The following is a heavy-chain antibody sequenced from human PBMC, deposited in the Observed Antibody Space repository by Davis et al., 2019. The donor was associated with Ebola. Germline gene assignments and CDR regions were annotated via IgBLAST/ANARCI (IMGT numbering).Heavy chain of an antibody. D-gene: IGHD2-15*01. Sequence: ASVKVSCKASGYTFTSYDINWVRQATGQGLEWMGWMNPNSGNTGYAQKFQGRVTMTRNTSINTAYMELSSLRSEDTAVYYCAREDIVVVVAATRYYYYGKDVWGQGTKVNVSS. CDR2: MNPNSGNT. CDR1: GYTFTSYD. J-gene: IGHJ6*02. V-gene: IGHV1-8*01. CDR3: AREDIVVVVAATRYYYYGKDV.